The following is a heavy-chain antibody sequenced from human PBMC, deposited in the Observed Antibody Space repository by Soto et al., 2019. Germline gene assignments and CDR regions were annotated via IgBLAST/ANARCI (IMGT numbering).Heavy chain of an antibody. J-gene: IGHJ4*03. CDR2: INYSGSA. D-gene: IGHD1-26*01. CDR1: GVSMSSYY. V-gene: IGHV4-59*01. Sequence: SETLSLTCTVSGVSMSSYYWNWIRQPPGRGLEWIGYINYSGSAHYNASLKSRVTISVDTFKNQFSLKLTSVTAADTAVYFCARGGGYHDYWGQGTLVTVSS. CDR3: ARGGGYHDY.